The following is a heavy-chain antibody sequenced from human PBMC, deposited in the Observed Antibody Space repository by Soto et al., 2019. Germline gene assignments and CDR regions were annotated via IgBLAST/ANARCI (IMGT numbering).Heavy chain of an antibody. CDR3: ARERAFGESSPGYYYYGMDV. CDR1: GGSISSSNW. CDR2: IYHSGST. J-gene: IGHJ6*02. D-gene: IGHD3-10*01. Sequence: QVQLQESGPGLVKPSGTLSLTCAVSGGSISSSNWWSWVRQTPGKGLEWIGEIYHSGSTNYNPSLKSRVTISVDKSKNQFSLKLNSVSAADTAVYYCARERAFGESSPGYYYYGMDVWGQGTTVTVSS. V-gene: IGHV4-4*02.